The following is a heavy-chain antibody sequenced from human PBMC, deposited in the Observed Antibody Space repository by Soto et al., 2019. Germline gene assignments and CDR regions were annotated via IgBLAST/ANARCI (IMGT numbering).Heavy chain of an antibody. CDR1: GYTFTSYG. CDR3: ARDSSGWSSYYYYGMDV. D-gene: IGHD6-19*01. Sequence: ASVKVSCKASGYTFTSYGISWVRQAPGQGLEWMGWISAYNGNTNYAQKLQGRVTMTTDTSTSTAYMELRSLRSDDTAVYYCARDSSGWSSYYYYGMDVWGQGTTVTVYS. CDR2: ISAYNGNT. J-gene: IGHJ6*02. V-gene: IGHV1-18*01.